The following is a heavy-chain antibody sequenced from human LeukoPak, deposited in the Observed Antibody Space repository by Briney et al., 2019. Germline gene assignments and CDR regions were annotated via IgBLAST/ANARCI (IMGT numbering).Heavy chain of an antibody. J-gene: IGHJ5*02. Sequence: PSETLSLTCTVSGGSISSGDYYWRWIRQPRGKGGEWIEYIYYSGSTYYNPSLKSRVTISVDTSNNQFSLKLSSVTAADTAVYYCARGLIRLSWFDPWGQGTLVTVSS. V-gene: IGHV4-30-4*08. CDR2: IYYSGST. D-gene: IGHD2-8*01. CDR3: ARGLIRLSWFDP. CDR1: GGSISSGDYY.